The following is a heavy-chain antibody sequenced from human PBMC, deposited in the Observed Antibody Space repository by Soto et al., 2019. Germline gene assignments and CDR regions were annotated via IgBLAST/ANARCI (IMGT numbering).Heavy chain of an antibody. CDR1: GASVTSYT. Sequence: EALSVNCLVSGASVTSYTWSWVRQPANKGLEWIGRVFSSVSATYSPSLKSRVRISMDTPENRISLKLDSVTDADAGVYYCTRDGMTTGDTWGPGTLVTVYS. CDR2: VFSSVSA. V-gene: IGHV4-4*07. D-gene: IGHD2-21*02. J-gene: IGHJ4*02. CDR3: TRDGMTTGDT.